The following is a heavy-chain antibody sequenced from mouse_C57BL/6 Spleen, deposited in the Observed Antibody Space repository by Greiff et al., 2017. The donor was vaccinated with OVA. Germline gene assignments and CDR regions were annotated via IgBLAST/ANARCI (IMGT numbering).Heavy chain of an antibody. CDR2: IDPSDSYT. J-gene: IGHJ2*01. Sequence: QVQLQQPGAELVMPGASVKLSCKASGYTFTSYWMHWVKQRPGQGLEWIGEIDPSDSYTNYNQKFKGKSTLTVDKSSSTAYMQLSSLTSEDSAVYYCARGVTTVEGYYFDYWGQGTTLTVSS. CDR1: GYTFTSYW. V-gene: IGHV1-69*01. D-gene: IGHD1-1*01. CDR3: ARGVTTVEGYYFDY.